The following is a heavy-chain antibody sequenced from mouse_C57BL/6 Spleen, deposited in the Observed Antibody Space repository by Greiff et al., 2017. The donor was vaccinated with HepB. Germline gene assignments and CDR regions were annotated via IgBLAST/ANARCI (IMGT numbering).Heavy chain of an antibody. CDR2: INPNNGGT. J-gene: IGHJ1*03. CDR1: GYTFTDYN. Sequence: EVQLQQSGPELVKPGASVKIPCKASGYTFTDYNMDWVKQSHGKSLEWIGDINPNNGGTIYNQKFKGKATLTVDKSSSTAYMELRSLTSEDTAVYDCARWGSEYYGSSYWYFDVWGTGTTVTVSS. V-gene: IGHV1-18*01. CDR3: ARWGSEYYGSSYWYFDV. D-gene: IGHD1-1*01.